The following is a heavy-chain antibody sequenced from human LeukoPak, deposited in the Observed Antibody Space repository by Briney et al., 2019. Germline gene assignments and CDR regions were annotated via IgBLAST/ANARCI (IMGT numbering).Heavy chain of an antibody. CDR2: IRSKTNNYAT. Sequence: GGSLRLSCAASGFTFSGSALHWVRQASGKGLEWIGRIRSKTNNYATTYAASVTGRFTISRDDAENTAYLQMNSLKTEDTAVYYCTRHVRGGYSGYDQDYWGQGTLVTVSS. D-gene: IGHD5-12*01. CDR1: GFTFSGSA. J-gene: IGHJ4*02. V-gene: IGHV3-73*01. CDR3: TRHVRGGYSGYDQDY.